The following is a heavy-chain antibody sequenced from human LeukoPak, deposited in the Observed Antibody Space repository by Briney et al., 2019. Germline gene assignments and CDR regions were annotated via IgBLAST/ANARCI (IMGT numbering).Heavy chain of an antibody. V-gene: IGHV1-24*01. D-gene: IGHD3-10*01. Sequence: ASVKVSCKVSGYTLTELSMHWVRQAPGKGLEWMGGFDPEDGETTYAQKFQGRVTMTEDTSTDTAYMELSSLRSEDTAVYYCATVPHMVRGVIWFDPWGQGTLVTVSS. CDR3: ATVPHMVRGVIWFDP. CDR2: FDPEDGET. CDR1: GYTLTELS. J-gene: IGHJ5*02.